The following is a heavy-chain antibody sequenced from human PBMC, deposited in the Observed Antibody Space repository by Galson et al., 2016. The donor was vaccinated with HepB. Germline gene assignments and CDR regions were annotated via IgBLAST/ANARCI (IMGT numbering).Heavy chain of an antibody. V-gene: IGHV3-7*03. J-gene: IGHJ4*02. CDR1: GFIFSSYW. CDR2: IKQEGSEK. CDR3: ARDYHDCSAGSCQDY. D-gene: IGHD2-15*01. Sequence: SLRLSCAGSGFIFSSYWMSWVRQAPGKGLEWVANIKQEGSEKFYVDSLKGRLTISRDNAKNSLFLQMNSLRAEDTAVYYCARDYHDCSAGSCQDYWGQGTLVTVSS.